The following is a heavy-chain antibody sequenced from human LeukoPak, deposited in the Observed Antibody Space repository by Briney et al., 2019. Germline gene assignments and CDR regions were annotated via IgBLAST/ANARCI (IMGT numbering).Heavy chain of an antibody. V-gene: IGHV1-69*05. CDR2: IIPMYGTP. D-gene: IGHD6-6*01. Sequence: LGSSVKVSCKASGGTFTNYAISWVRQAPGQGLEWMGGIIPMYGTPSYAQNFQGKVTITTDGSTSTSYLELNSLRSEDTAVYYCARPDKAAQYGPFDYWGQGTLVIVSS. CDR1: GGTFTNYA. J-gene: IGHJ4*02. CDR3: ARPDKAAQYGPFDY.